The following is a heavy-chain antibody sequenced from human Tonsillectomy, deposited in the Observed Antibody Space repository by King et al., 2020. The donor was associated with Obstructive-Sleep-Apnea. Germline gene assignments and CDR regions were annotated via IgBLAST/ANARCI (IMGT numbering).Heavy chain of an antibody. V-gene: IGHV4-59*01. CDR3: ARAPYGSGIIDWFDP. CDR2: IYYSGSS. J-gene: IGHJ5*02. D-gene: IGHD3-10*01. Sequence: VQLQESGPGLVKPSETLSLTCTVSGGYISSYYWNWIRQPPGKGLEWIGNIYYSGSSNYNTSLKSRVTISVDTSKNQFSLKLSSVTAADTAVYYCARAPYGSGIIDWFDPWGQGTLVTVSS. CDR1: GGYISSYY.